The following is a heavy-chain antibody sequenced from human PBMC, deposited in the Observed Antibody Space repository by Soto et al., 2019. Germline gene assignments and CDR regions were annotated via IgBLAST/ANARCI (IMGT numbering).Heavy chain of an antibody. D-gene: IGHD5-18*01. J-gene: IGHJ4*02. CDR3: ARWVSGYNYGFDY. CDR2: IYYSGST. Sequence: PSETLSLTCIVSGGSISSGGYYWSWIRQHPGKGLEWIGYIYYSGSTYYNPSLKSRVTISVDTSKNQFSLKLSSVTAADTAVYYCARWVSGYNYGFDYWGQGTLVTVSS. CDR1: GGSISSGGYY. V-gene: IGHV4-31*03.